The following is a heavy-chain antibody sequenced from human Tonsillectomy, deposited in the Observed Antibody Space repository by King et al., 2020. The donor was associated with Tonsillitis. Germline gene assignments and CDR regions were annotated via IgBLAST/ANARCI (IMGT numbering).Heavy chain of an antibody. Sequence: VQLVESGGGVVQPGRSLRLSCAASGFTFSPYSMHWVRQAPGKGLEWVAIISYDGSNKYYADSVKGRFAISRDNSKSTLYLQMNSLRTEDTAVYYCARAESRDSGSYYLYYYYGMDVWGQGTTVTVSS. CDR3: ARAESRDSGSYYLYYYYGMDV. D-gene: IGHD3-10*01. J-gene: IGHJ6*02. CDR2: ISYDGSNK. V-gene: IGHV3-30*09. CDR1: GFTFSPYS.